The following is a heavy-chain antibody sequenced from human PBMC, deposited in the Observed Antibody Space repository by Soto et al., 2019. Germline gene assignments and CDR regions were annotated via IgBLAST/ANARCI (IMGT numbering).Heavy chain of an antibody. CDR1: GFSVSSFG. Sequence: GGSLRLSCAASGFSVSSFGMSWVRQAPGKGLEWVSGFNSKSGQAYYTDSVKGRFTLSRDSSQNTIQLQTNSLRAEDTAVYYCAKDRSDFSDAFEIWGHGTMVTVSS. CDR2: FNSKSGQA. D-gene: IGHD3-3*01. V-gene: IGHV3-23*01. J-gene: IGHJ3*02. CDR3: AKDRSDFSDAFEI.